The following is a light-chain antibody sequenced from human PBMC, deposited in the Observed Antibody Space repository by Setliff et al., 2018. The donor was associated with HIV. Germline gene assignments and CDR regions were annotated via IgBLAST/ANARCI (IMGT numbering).Light chain of an antibody. CDR1: QSVLYTSVNRNY. Sequence: DIVMTQSPESLAVSLGERATINCKSSQSVLYTSVNRNYLAWYQQKPGQPPKLLIYWTSTREVGVPDRFSGSGSGTDFTLTISSLQAEDVAIYYCQQYYTTPWTFGQGTKVDIK. V-gene: IGKV4-1*01. CDR2: WTS. J-gene: IGKJ1*01. CDR3: QQYYTTPWT.